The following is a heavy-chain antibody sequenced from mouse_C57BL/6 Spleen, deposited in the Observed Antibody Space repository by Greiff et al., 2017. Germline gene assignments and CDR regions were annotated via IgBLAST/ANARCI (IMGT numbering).Heavy chain of an antibody. Sequence: VMLVESGPGLVAPSQSLSITCTVSGFSLTSYGVSWVRQPPGKGLEWLGVIWGDGSTNYHSALISRLSISKDNSKSQVFLKLNSLQTDDTATYYCAKDLITTVVATGAMDYWGQGTSVTVSS. CDR2: IWGDGST. CDR3: AKDLITTVVATGAMDY. J-gene: IGHJ4*01. V-gene: IGHV2-3*01. D-gene: IGHD1-1*01. CDR1: GFSLTSYG.